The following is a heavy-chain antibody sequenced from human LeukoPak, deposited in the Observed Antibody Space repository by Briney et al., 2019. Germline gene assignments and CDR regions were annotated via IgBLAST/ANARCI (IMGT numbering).Heavy chain of an antibody. J-gene: IGHJ5*02. CDR1: GGTFSSYA. D-gene: IGHD5-18*01. Sequence: SVKVSCKASGGTFSSYAISWVRQAPGQGLEWMGGIIPIFGTANYAQKFQGRVTITADESTSTAYMELSSLRSEDTAVYYCARDRREAMVTLDWFDPWGQGTLVTVSS. V-gene: IGHV1-69*13. CDR3: ARDRREAMVTLDWFDP. CDR2: IIPIFGTA.